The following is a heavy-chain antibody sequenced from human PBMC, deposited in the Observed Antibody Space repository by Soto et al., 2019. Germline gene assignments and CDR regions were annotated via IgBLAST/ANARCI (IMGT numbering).Heavy chain of an antibody. CDR3: AKHSMTIFGLVTHFFDY. D-gene: IGHD3-3*01. CDR1: GGSISSGGYY. J-gene: IGHJ4*01. V-gene: IGHV4-31*03. Sequence: PSETLSLTCTVSGGSISSGGYYWSWIRQHPGKGLEWIGYIYYSGSTYYNPSLKSRVTISVDTSKNQFSLRLSSMTAADTAMYYCAKHSMTIFGLVTHFFDYWGQGTLVTVSS. CDR2: IYYSGST.